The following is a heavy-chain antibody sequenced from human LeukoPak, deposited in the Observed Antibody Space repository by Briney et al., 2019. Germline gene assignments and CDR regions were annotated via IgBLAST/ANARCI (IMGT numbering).Heavy chain of an antibody. CDR1: GFTFSSYA. CDR3: AKDLFYYDSSGLDY. CDR2: ISWNSGSI. J-gene: IGHJ4*02. Sequence: PGGSLRLSCAASGFTFSSYAMHWVRQAPGKGLEWVSGISWNSGSIGYADSVKGRFTISRDNAKNSLYLQMNSLRAEDMALYYCAKDLFYYDSSGLDYWGQGTLVTVSS. V-gene: IGHV3-9*03. D-gene: IGHD3-22*01.